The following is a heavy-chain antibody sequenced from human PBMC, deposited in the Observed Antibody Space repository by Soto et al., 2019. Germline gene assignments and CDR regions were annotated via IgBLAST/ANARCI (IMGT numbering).Heavy chain of an antibody. J-gene: IGHJ4*02. Sequence: PGGSLRLSCEVSGFTSRSYAMHWVRQATGKGLEWVAVISRDGGTKDYAESVKGRFAVSRDSSKNTLYLQMHSLRGEDTAAYYCARPQSRPTLDSYYFDFGGQGALVTSPQ. CDR1: GFTSRSYA. CDR2: ISRDGGTK. V-gene: IGHV3-30*09. D-gene: IGHD1-1*01. CDR3: ARPQSRPTLDSYYFDF.